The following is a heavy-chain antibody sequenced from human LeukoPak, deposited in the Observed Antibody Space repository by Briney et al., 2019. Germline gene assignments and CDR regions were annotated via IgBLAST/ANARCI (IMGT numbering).Heavy chain of an antibody. V-gene: IGHV1-69*05. J-gene: IGHJ4*02. Sequence: SVKVSCKAFGGSFSSEAISWVRQAPGQGLEWMGGIVPIFGTANYAQKFQGRVTITTDESTSTAYMEVSSLRSEDTAVYYCGRKAGDCGGGSCYSIDFWGQGTLVTVSS. CDR2: IVPIFGTA. CDR3: GRKAGDCGGGSCYSIDF. CDR1: GGSFSSEA. D-gene: IGHD2-15*01.